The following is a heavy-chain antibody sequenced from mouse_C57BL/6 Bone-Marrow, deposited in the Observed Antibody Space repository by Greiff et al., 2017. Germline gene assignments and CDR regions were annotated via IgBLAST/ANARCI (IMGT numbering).Heavy chain of an antibody. CDR3: APLGSGGWFAY. D-gene: IGHD1-1*01. CDR2: IYPGDGDT. Sequence: QVQLQQSGPELVKPGASVKISCKASGYAFSSSWMNWVKQRPGKGLEWIGRIYPGDGDTNYNGKFKGKATLTADKSSSTAYMQLSSLTSEDSAVYFFAPLGSGGWFAYWGQGTLVTVSA. V-gene: IGHV1-82*01. J-gene: IGHJ3*01. CDR1: GYAFSSSW.